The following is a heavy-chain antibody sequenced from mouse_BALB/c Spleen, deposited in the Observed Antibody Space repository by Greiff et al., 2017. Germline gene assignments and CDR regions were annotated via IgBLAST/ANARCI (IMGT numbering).Heavy chain of an antibody. CDR3: ARDYQYYGYGALDY. Sequence: EVQLVESGGGLVQPGGSLRLSCATSGFTFSDFYMEWVRQPPGKRLEWLAVSRNKANDYTTEYSASVKGRFIVSRDTSQSILYLQMNALRAEDTAIYYCARDYQYYGYGALDYWGQGTSVTVSS. J-gene: IGHJ4*01. D-gene: IGHD2-2*01. CDR1: GFTFSDFY. V-gene: IGHV7-1*02. CDR2: SRNKANDYTT.